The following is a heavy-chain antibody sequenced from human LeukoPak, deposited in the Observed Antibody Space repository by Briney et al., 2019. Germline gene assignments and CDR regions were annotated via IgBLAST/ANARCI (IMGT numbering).Heavy chain of an antibody. CDR2: TYYRSKWYN. J-gene: IGHJ4*02. CDR3: ARDEGALNW. CDR1: GDRVPRDNTA. Sequence: SQTLSLTCAISGDRVPRDNTAWNWIRQSPSRGLEWLGRTYYRSKWYNDYALSVKSRITINPDTSKNHFSLQLNSVTPEDTAVYYCARDEGALNWWGQGTLVTVSS. D-gene: IGHD1-20*01. V-gene: IGHV6-1*01.